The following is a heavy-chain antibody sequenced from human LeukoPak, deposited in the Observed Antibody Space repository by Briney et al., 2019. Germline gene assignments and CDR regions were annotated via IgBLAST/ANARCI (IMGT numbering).Heavy chain of an antibody. CDR3: ARTGDYVWGSYRHFDY. CDR2: INHSGST. V-gene: IGHV4-34*01. J-gene: IGHJ4*02. D-gene: IGHD3-16*02. CDR1: GGSISSYY. Sequence: SETLSLTCTVSGGSISSYYWSWIRQPPGKGLEWIGEINHSGSTNYNPSLKSRVTISVDTSKNQFSLKLSSVTAADTAVYYCARTGDYVWGSYRHFDYWGQGTLVTVSS.